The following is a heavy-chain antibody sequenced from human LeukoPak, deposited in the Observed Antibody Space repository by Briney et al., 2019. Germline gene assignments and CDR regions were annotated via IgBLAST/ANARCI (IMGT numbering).Heavy chain of an antibody. CDR3: ARGGKIAGYYYFYMDV. CDR2: IKPDGSEI. V-gene: IGHV3-7*01. Sequence: GGPLRLSCAASGFTFSSYWMSWVRQAPGKGLEWVANIKPDGSEIYYVDSVKGRFTISRDNAKNSLYLQVNSLRAEDTAVYYCARGGKIAGYYYFYMDVWGKGTTVIVSS. CDR1: GFTFSSYW. D-gene: IGHD2/OR15-2a*01. J-gene: IGHJ6*03.